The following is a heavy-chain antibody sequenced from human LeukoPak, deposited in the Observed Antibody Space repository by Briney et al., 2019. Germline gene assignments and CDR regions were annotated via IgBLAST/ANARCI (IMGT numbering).Heavy chain of an antibody. V-gene: IGHV3-7*04. Sequence: TGGSLRLSCAASGFTFSTYWMTWVRQAQGRGLEWVANINQDGTEKNYVDSVKGRFTISRDNAKNSLYLQMNSLRAEDAAVYYCARNMGDYWGQGTLVTVSS. CDR3: ARNMGDY. CDR1: GFTFSTYW. D-gene: IGHD2/OR15-2a*01. J-gene: IGHJ4*02. CDR2: INQDGTEK.